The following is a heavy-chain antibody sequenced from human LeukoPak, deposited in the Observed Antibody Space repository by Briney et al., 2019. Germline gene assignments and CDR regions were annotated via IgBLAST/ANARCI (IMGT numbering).Heavy chain of an antibody. J-gene: IGHJ5*02. CDR1: GGSFSGYY. V-gene: IGHV4-34*01. D-gene: IGHD6-19*01. Sequence: PSETLSLTCAVYGGSFSGYYWSWIRQPPGKGLEWIGEINHSGSTNYNPSLKSRVTISVDTSKNQFSLKLSSVTAADTAVYYCARGPGIAVAAFDPWGQGTLVTVSS. CDR2: INHSGST. CDR3: ARGPGIAVAAFDP.